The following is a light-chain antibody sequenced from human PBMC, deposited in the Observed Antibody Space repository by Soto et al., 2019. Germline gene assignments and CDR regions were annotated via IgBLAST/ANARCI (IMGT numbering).Light chain of an antibody. CDR2: EVA. J-gene: IGLJ3*02. CDR1: SSDVGGYNF. Sequence: QSVLTQTASVSGSPGQSITMSCTGTSSDVGGYNFVSWYQPHPGKAPKLIVHEVANRLSGVSGRFSGSKSGNTAFLTISGLQAEDESVYYCCSHSSSITLRFGGGTKLTVL. CDR3: CSHSSSITLR. V-gene: IGLV2-14*03.